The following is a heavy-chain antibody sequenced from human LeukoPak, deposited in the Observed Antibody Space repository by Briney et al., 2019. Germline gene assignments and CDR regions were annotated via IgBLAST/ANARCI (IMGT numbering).Heavy chain of an antibody. CDR1: GFTFSSYG. CDR2: ISYDGSNK. J-gene: IGHJ3*02. CDR3: ARDSPAPRSTFDI. Sequence: GGSLRLSCAASGFTFSSYGMHWVRPAPGKGLEWVAVISYDGSNKYYADSVKGRFTISRDNSKNTLYLQMNSLRAEDTAVYYCARDSPAPRSTFDIWGQGTMVTVSS. V-gene: IGHV3-30*03.